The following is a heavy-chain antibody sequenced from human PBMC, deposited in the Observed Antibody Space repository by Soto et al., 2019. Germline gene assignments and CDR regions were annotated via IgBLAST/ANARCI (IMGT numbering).Heavy chain of an antibody. CDR2: ISGSGGST. Sequence: GGSLRLSCAASGFTFSSYAMSWVRQAPGKGLEWVSAISGSGGSTYYADSVKGRFTISRDNSKNTLYLQMNRLRADDTAVYCCADFGNFWSGYYRQFDYWGQGTLVTVSS. V-gene: IGHV3-23*01. D-gene: IGHD3-3*01. J-gene: IGHJ4*02. CDR1: GFTFSSYA. CDR3: ADFGNFWSGYYRQFDY.